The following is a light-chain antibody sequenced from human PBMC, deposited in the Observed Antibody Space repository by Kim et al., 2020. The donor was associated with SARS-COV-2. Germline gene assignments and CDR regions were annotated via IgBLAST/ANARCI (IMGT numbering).Light chain of an antibody. CDR2: AAS. V-gene: IGKV1-NL1*01. CDR1: RGNSNP. Sequence: SEGERVTIKCRASRGNSNPVAWYEQKPGKANKPMLYAASRLHGGVPSRLRGRGYGTDYTHTQSSRQAEGCATYYCQQYQGTPYTFGKGTKLE. J-gene: IGKJ2*01. CDR3: QQYQGTPYT.